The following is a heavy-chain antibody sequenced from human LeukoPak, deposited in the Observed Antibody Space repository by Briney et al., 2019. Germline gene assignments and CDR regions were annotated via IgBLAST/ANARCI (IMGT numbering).Heavy chain of an antibody. J-gene: IGHJ1*01. Sequence: SETLSLTCTVSGRSISSYYWSWIRQPPGKGLEWIGYIYYSGSTNYNPSLKSRVTISVDTSKNQFSLKLSSVTAADTAVYYCARGPPRGDSSGYFPYFQHWGQGTLVTVSS. V-gene: IGHV4-59*01. CDR2: IYYSGST. CDR1: GRSISSYY. D-gene: IGHD3-22*01. CDR3: ARGPPRGDSSGYFPYFQH.